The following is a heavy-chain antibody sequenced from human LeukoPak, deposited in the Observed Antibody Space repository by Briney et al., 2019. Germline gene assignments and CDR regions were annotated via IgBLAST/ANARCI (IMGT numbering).Heavy chain of an antibody. J-gene: IGHJ1*01. Sequence: GESLKISCKGSGYSFTSYWIGWVRQMPGKGLEWMGIIYPGDSDTRYSPSFQGQVTISADKSISTAYLQWSSLKASDTAMYYCASPYSSSWYAGYFQHWGQGTLVTVSS. D-gene: IGHD6-13*01. CDR1: GYSFTSYW. CDR3: ASPYSSSWYAGYFQH. V-gene: IGHV5-51*01. CDR2: IYPGDSDT.